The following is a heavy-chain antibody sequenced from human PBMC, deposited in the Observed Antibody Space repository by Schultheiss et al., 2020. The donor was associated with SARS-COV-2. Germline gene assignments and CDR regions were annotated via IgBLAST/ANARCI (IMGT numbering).Heavy chain of an antibody. J-gene: IGHJ4*02. CDR1: GYSISSGYY. D-gene: IGHD4-17*01. CDR2: IYTSGST. Sequence: SETLSLTCAVSGYSISSGYYWSWIRQPAGKGLEWIGRIYTSGSTYYNPSLKSRVTISVDTSKNQFSLKLSSVTAADTAVYYCARRDSYGDYYWGQGTLVTVSS. V-gene: IGHV4-38-2*01. CDR3: ARRDSYGDYY.